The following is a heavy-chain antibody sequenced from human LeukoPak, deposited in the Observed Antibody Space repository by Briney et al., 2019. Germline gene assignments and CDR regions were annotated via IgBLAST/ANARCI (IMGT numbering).Heavy chain of an antibody. CDR2: IIPILGIA. CDR3: AREWRGDLGRCDY. V-gene: IGHV1-69*04. J-gene: IGHJ4*02. Sequence: SVKVSCKASGGTFSSYAISWVRQAPGQGLEWMGRIIPILGIANYAQKFQGRVTITADKSTSTAYMELSSLRSEDTAVYYCAREWRGDLGRCDYWGQGTLVTVSS. D-gene: IGHD3-3*01. CDR1: GGTFSSYA.